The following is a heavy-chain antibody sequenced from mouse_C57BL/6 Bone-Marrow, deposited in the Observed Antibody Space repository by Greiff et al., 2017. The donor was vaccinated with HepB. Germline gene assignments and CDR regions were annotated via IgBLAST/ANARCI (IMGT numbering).Heavy chain of an antibody. CDR3: ARDPIYYYGSSYAMDY. V-gene: IGHV5-4*01. J-gene: IGHJ4*01. Sequence: EVQRVESGGGLVKPGGSLKLSCAASGFTFSSYAMSWVRQTPEKRLEWVATISDSGSYTYYPDNVKGRFTISRDNAKNNLYLQMSHLKSEDTAMYYCARDPIYYYGSSYAMDYWGQGTSVTVSS. D-gene: IGHD1-1*01. CDR2: ISDSGSYT. CDR1: GFTFSSYA.